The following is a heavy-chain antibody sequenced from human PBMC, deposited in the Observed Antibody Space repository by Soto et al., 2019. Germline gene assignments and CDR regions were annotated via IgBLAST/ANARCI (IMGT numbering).Heavy chain of an antibody. V-gene: IGHV3-23*01. D-gene: IGHD2-2*01. CDR3: AKGVRSSSCYACFDC. J-gene: IGHJ4*02. CDR2: ISGSGGT. CDR1: GFTFSDYA. Sequence: EVKLLESGGGLVQPGGSLRLSCAASGFTFSDYAMSWVRQSPGRGLEWVSGISGSGGTSYANSVKGRFTISRDNSKTTLYLQMSSLRAEDTAMYYCAKGVRSSSCYACFDCWGQGTLVTVSS.